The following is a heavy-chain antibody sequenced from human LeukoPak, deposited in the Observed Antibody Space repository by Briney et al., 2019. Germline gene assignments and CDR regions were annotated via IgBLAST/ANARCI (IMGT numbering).Heavy chain of an antibody. CDR1: GGTFSSYA. D-gene: IGHD3-22*01. CDR3: ARDSSGQSY. V-gene: IGHV1-69*04. J-gene: IGHJ4*02. CDR2: IIPILGIG. Sequence: GASVKVSCKASGGTFSSYAISWVRQAPGQGLEWMGRIIPILGIGNYAQKFQGRVTITADKSTSTAYMELSSLRSEDTAVYYCARDSSGQSYWGQGTLVTVSS.